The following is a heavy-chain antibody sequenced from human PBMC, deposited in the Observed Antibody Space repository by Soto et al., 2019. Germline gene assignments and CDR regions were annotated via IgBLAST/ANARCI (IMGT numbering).Heavy chain of an antibody. CDR2: ISYDGSNK. D-gene: IGHD5-18*01. Sequence: GGSLRLSCAASGFTFSSYGMHWVRQAPGKGLEWVAVISYDGSNKYYADSVKGRFTISRDNSKNTLYLQMNSLRAEDTAVYYCARDSGYSYGPFDYWGQGTLVTVSS. J-gene: IGHJ4*02. CDR3: ARDSGYSYGPFDY. V-gene: IGHV3-30*03. CDR1: GFTFSSYG.